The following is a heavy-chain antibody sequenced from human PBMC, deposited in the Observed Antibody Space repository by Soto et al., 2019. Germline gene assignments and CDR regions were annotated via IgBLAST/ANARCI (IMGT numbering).Heavy chain of an antibody. CDR1: GYTFTSYG. CDR3: ARDPHREVVAANFRLDP. CDR2: ISAYNGNT. Sequence: ASVKVSCKASGYTFTSYGISWVRQAPGQGLEWMGWISAYNGNTNYAQKLQGRVTMTTDTSTSTAYMELRSLRSDDTAVYYCARDPHREVVAANFRLDPWGQGTLVTVSS. J-gene: IGHJ5*02. V-gene: IGHV1-18*01. D-gene: IGHD2-15*01.